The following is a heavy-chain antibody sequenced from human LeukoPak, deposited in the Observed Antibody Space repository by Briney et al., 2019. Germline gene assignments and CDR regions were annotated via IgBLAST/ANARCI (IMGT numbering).Heavy chain of an antibody. CDR3: ARDSGYCDNINCHHFDY. V-gene: IGHV3-48*03. CDR1: GFTFSTYE. CDR2: ISDRGASI. D-gene: IGHD3-22*01. Sequence: RGSLRLSCAASGFTFSTYEMNWVRQAPGKGLEWISYISDRGASIYYADSVKGRFTISRDNAKNSLYLQMNSLRGEDTAVYYCARDSGYCDNINCHHFDYWGQGTLVTVSS. J-gene: IGHJ4*02.